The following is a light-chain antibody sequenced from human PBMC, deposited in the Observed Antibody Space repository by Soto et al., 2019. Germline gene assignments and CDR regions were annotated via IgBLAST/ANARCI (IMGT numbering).Light chain of an antibody. J-gene: IGKJ5*01. CDR1: QSVSRY. Sequence: EIVLTQSTSTLSFAPGERSTLSCMASQSVSRYLAWYQQKPGQAPRLLIYDASNRATGVPVRFSGSGSGTDFTLTISSLEPEDFAVYYCQQRNDWRRGTFGQGTRLEI. V-gene: IGKV3-11*01. CDR2: DAS. CDR3: QQRNDWRRGT.